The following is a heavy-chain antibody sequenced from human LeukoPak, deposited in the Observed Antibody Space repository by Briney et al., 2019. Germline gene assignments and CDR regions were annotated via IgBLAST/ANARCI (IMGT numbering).Heavy chain of an antibody. D-gene: IGHD1-26*01. J-gene: IGHJ4*02. CDR1: GFTFSSYA. CDR3: AKDSSGASGNYDYFDY. CDR2: ISGSGGST. V-gene: IGHV3-23*01. Sequence: PGGSLRLSCAASGFTFSSYAMSWVRQAPGKGLEWVSAISGSGGSTYYADSVRGRFTISRDNSKNTLYLQMNSLRAEDTAVYYCAKDSSGASGNYDYFDYWGQGTLVTVSS.